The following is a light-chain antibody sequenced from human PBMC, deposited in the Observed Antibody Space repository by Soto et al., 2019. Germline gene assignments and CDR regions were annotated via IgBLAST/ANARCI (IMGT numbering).Light chain of an antibody. V-gene: IGKV3-11*01. CDR2: DAS. CDR3: QQRSNWPT. J-gene: IGKJ2*01. Sequence: EIVXTQSPATXXLSPGERATXXXXASQXVSXYLAWYQQKPGQAPRLLIYDASNRATGIPARFSGSGSGTDFTLTISSLEPEDFAVYYCQQRSNWPTFGQGTKLEIK. CDR1: QXVSXY.